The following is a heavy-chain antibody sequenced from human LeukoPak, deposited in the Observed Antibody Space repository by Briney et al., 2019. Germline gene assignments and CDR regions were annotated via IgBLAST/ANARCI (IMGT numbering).Heavy chain of an antibody. V-gene: IGHV4-39*07. CDR2: IYYSGTT. Sequence: SETLSPTCTVSGGSISSGIYYWGWIRQPPGKGLEWIGTIYYSGTTYYNPSLKSRVTMSVDTSKNQFSLELSSVTAADTAVYYCARWGTGNDQKFDYWGQGALVTVSS. CDR3: ARWGTGNDQKFDY. D-gene: IGHD1-1*01. CDR1: GGSISSGIYY. J-gene: IGHJ4*02.